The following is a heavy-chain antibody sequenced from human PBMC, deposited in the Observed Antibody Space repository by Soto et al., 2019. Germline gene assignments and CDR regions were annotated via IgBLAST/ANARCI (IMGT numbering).Heavy chain of an antibody. J-gene: IGHJ4*02. Sequence: SETLSLTCTVSGGSISSGDYYWSWIRQPPGKGLEWIGYIYYSGTTYYNPSLKSRVAISLDTSKNQFSLKLSSVTAADTAVYYCASRGPYSSSWSNFDYWGQGTLVTVSS. V-gene: IGHV4-30-4*01. CDR1: GGSISSGDYY. CDR2: IYYSGTT. D-gene: IGHD6-13*01. CDR3: ASRGPYSSSWSNFDY.